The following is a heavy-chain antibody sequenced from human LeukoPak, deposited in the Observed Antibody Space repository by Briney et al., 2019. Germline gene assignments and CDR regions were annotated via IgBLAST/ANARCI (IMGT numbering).Heavy chain of an antibody. J-gene: IGHJ4*02. D-gene: IGHD3-22*01. CDR1: GGSISSYY. Sequence: SETLSLTCTVSGGSISSYYWSWIRQPPGKGLEWIGYIYYSGSTNYNPSLKSRVTISVDAYKNQFSLKLSSVTAADTAVYYCARGDYYDSSGPLDYWGQGTLVTVSS. CDR3: ARGDYYDSSGPLDY. V-gene: IGHV4-59*01. CDR2: IYYSGST.